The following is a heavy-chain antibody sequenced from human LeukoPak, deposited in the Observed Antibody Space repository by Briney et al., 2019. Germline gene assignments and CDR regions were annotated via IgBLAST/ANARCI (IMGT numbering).Heavy chain of an antibody. V-gene: IGHV3-21*01. J-gene: IGHJ6*02. CDR3: AAGTGYYYYGMDV. Sequence: GGSLRLSCAASGFTFSSYSMNWVRQAPGKGLEWVSSISSSSSYIYYADSVKGRFTISRDNAKNSLYLQMNSLRAEDTAVYYCAAGTGYYYYGMDVWGQGTTVTVSS. CDR1: GFTFSSYS. CDR2: ISSSSSYI. D-gene: IGHD6-13*01.